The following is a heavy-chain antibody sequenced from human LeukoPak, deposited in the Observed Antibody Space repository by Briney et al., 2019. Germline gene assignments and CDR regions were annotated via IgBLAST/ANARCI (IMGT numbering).Heavy chain of an antibody. CDR3: ASMKRSGVGY. CDR2: ICHSGST. V-gene: IGHV4-38-2*02. D-gene: IGHD3-10*01. CDR1: GYSISSGYY. J-gene: IGHJ4*02. Sequence: SETLSLTCTVSGYSISSGYYWGWIRQPPGKGLEWIGNICHSGSTYYNPSLKSRVTISVDKSKNQFSLKLSSVTAADTAVYYCASMKRSGVGYWGQGTLVTVSS.